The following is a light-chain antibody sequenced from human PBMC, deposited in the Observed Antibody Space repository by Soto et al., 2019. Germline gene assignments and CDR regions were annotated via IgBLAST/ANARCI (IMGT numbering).Light chain of an antibody. V-gene: IGKV1-5*01. CDR1: QSISSW. CDR3: QQYNSYST. Sequence: DIQMTQSPSTLSASVGDRVTITCRASQSISSWLAWYQQKPGKAPKLLIYDASSFESGVPSRFSGSGYGTEFTLTISRLQPDDFATYYCQQYNSYSTFGQGTRLEIK. J-gene: IGKJ5*01. CDR2: DAS.